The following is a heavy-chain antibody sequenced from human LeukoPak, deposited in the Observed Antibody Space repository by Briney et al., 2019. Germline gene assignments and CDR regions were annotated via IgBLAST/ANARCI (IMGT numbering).Heavy chain of an antibody. J-gene: IGHJ4*02. Sequence: GASVKVSCKASGGTFSSYAISWVRQAPGQGLEWMGGIIPIFGTANYAQKLQGRVTMTTDTSTSTAYMELRSLRSDDTAVYYCARAYRAIAVAGTDYWGQGTLVTVSS. CDR2: IIPIFGTA. V-gene: IGHV1-69*05. CDR3: ARAYRAIAVAGTDY. CDR1: GGTFSSYA. D-gene: IGHD6-19*01.